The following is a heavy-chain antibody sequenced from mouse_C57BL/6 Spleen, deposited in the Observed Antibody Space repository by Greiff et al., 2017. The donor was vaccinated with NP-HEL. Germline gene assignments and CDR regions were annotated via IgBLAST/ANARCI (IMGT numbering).Heavy chain of an antibody. V-gene: IGHV1-47*01. J-gene: IGHJ4*01. CDR3: ARRDDYDGGGAMDY. Sequence: VHLVESGAELVKPGASVKMSCKASGYTFTTYPIEWMKQNHGKSLEWIGNFHPYNDDTKYNEKFKGKATLTVEKSSSTVYLELSRLTSDDSAVYYCARRDDYDGGGAMDYWGQGTSVTVSS. CDR1: GYTFTTYP. CDR2: FHPYNDDT. D-gene: IGHD2-4*01.